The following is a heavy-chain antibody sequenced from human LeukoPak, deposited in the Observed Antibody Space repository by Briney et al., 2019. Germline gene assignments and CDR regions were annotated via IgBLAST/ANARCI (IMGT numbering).Heavy chain of an antibody. D-gene: IGHD1-26*01. CDR1: GYSISSGYY. CDR3: ASLGRGWD. CDR2: IYHSGST. Sequence: SETLSLTCAVSGYSISSGYYWGWIRQPPGKGLEWIGSIYHSGSTYYNPSLKSRVTISVDTPKNQFSLKLSSVTAADTAVYYCASLGRGWDWGQGTLVTVSS. J-gene: IGHJ4*02. V-gene: IGHV4-38-2*01.